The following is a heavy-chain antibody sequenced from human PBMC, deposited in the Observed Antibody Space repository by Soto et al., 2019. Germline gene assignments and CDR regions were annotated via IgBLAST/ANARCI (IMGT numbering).Heavy chain of an antibody. CDR1: GGTFSSYT. CDR2: IIPILGIA. CDR3: ARDFCGGSCGWFDP. D-gene: IGHD2-15*01. V-gene: IGHV1-69*04. J-gene: IGHJ5*02. Sequence: GASVKVSCKASGGTFSSYTISWVRQAPGQGLEWMGRIIPILGIANYAQKFQGRVTITADKSTSTAYMGLSSLRSEDTAVYYCARDFCGGSCGWFDPWGQGTLVTVSS.